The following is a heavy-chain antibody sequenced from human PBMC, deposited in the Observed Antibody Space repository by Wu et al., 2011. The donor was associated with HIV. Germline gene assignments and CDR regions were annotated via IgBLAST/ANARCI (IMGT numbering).Heavy chain of an antibody. D-gene: IGHD6-6*01. CDR3: ARDRGSSGV. V-gene: IGHV1-69*05. CDR1: GGTFNRFA. CDR2: IIPLFGTR. Sequence: QVQLVQSGREVKKPGSSVRVSCKASGGTFNRFAVSWVRQAPGQGLEWMGGIIPLFGTRYYAQKLQGRVTMTTDTSTSTAYMELRSLRSDDTAVYYCARDRGSSGVWGQGTLVTVSS. J-gene: IGHJ4*02.